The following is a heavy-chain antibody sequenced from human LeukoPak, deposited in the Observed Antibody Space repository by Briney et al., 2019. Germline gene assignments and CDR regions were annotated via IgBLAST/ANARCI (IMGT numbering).Heavy chain of an antibody. CDR1: GFTFSSYG. CDR3: ANQHSSSSTDYYFDY. CDR2: IRYDGSNK. V-gene: IGHV3-30*02. J-gene: IGHJ4*02. Sequence: GGSLRLSCAASGFTFSSYGMHWVRQAPGKGLEWVAFIRYDGSNKYYADSVKGRFTISRDNSKNTLYLQMNNLRAEDTAVYYCANQHSSSSTDYYFDYWGQGTLVTVSS. D-gene: IGHD6-13*01.